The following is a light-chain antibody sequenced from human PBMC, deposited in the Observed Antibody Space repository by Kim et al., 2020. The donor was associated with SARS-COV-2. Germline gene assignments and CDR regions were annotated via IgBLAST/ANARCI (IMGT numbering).Light chain of an antibody. CDR1: HVVSDN. V-gene: IGKV3-15*01. CDR3: QQYNNWPYT. Sequence: SVSPGEKATLSCRASHVVSDNFAWYQQRPGQAPRLLIYGASTRATGIPARFSGSGSGTEFTLTISSLQSEDFAVYYCQQYNNWPYTFGQGTKLEI. J-gene: IGKJ2*01. CDR2: GAS.